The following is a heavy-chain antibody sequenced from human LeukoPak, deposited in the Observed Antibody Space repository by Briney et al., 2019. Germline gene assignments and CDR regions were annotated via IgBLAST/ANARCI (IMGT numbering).Heavy chain of an antibody. Sequence: GGSLRLSCAASGFTFSSYAMSWVRQAPGKGLEWVSVIYSGGSTYYADSVKGRFTISRDNSKNTLYLQMNSLRAEDTAVYYCARDKVRGRDGYSYFDYWGQGTLVTVSS. V-gene: IGHV3-53*01. J-gene: IGHJ4*02. CDR2: IYSGGST. CDR1: GFTFSSYA. CDR3: ARDKVRGRDGYSYFDY. D-gene: IGHD5-24*01.